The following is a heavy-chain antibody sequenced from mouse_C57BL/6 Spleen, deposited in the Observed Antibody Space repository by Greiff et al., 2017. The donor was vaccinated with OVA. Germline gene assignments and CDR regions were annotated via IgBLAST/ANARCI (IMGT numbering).Heavy chain of an antibody. Sequence: QVQLQQPGAELVRPGSSVKLSCKASGYTFTSYWMHWVKQRPIQGLEWIGNIDPSDSETHYNQKFKDKATLTVDKSSSTAYMPLRSLTSEYSAVYYCARTHYYGSSQPYFDYWGQGTTLTVSS. J-gene: IGHJ2*01. CDR1: GYTFTSYW. CDR2: IDPSDSET. V-gene: IGHV1-52*01. D-gene: IGHD1-1*01. CDR3: ARTHYYGSSQPYFDY.